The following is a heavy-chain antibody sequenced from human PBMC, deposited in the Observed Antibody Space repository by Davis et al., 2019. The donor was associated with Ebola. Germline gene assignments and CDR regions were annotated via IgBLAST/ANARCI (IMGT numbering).Heavy chain of an antibody. J-gene: IGHJ4*02. V-gene: IGHV3-9*01. CDR1: GFTFDDYA. CDR2: ISWNSGSI. Sequence: PGGSLRLSCAASGFTFDDYAMHWVRQAPGKVLEWVSGISWNSGSIGYADSVKGRFTISRDNAKNSLYLQMNSLRDEDTAVYYCARDSPNYGNFDYWGQGTLVTVSS. D-gene: IGHD3-16*01. CDR3: ARDSPNYGNFDY.